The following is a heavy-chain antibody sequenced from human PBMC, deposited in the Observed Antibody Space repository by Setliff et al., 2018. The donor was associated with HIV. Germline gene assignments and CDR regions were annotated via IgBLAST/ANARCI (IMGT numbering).Heavy chain of an antibody. CDR3: AKDGHDQDHYYHMDV. V-gene: IGHV3-23*01. CDR2: ISDSGGGT. J-gene: IGHJ6*03. CDR1: GFAFSTYA. Sequence: LRLSCAASGFAFSTYAMSWVRQAPGKGLEWVSAISDSGGGTYYADSVKGRFTVSRDNSKYTLYLQMNSLRVEDTAVYYCAKDGHDQDHYYHMDVWGKGTTVTVSS. D-gene: IGHD1-1*01.